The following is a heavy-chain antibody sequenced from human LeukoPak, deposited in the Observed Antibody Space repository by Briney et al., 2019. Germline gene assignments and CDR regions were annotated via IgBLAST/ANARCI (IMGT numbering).Heavy chain of an antibody. J-gene: IGHJ4*02. Sequence: GGSLRLSCAASGFTFSSYGMHWVHQAPGKGLEWVAFIRYYGSNKYYADSVKGRFTISRDNSKNTLYLQMNSLRAEDTAVYYCAKDRVSAAMAGYYFDYWGQGTLVTVSS. CDR2: IRYYGSNK. V-gene: IGHV3-30*02. CDR3: AKDRVSAAMAGYYFDY. CDR1: GFTFSSYG. D-gene: IGHD5-18*01.